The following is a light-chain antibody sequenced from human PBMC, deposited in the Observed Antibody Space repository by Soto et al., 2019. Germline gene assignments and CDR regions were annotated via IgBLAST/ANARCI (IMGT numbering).Light chain of an antibody. Sequence: EIVLTQSPGTLSLSPGERATLSCRASQSVSNTYLAWYQQKPGQAPRLLIYDASSRATGISDRFSGSGSGTDFTLTISRLEPEDFAVFFCQQYGTSEIIFGQGTRLEIK. CDR3: QQYGTSEII. CDR2: DAS. V-gene: IGKV3-20*01. CDR1: QSVSNTY. J-gene: IGKJ5*01.